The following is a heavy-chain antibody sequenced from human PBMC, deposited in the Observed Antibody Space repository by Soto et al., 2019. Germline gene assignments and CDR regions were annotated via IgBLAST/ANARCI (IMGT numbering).Heavy chain of an antibody. CDR3: AIGCRVREVHSVFGMGPDY. J-gene: IGHJ4*02. Sequence: GASLQSSCQGSGYSSSSSWIRWVRQMPGKGLEWMGIIYPGDSDTRYSPSFQDQLTISADKSISAAYLQGSSLNAPDTAMYYCAIGCRVREVHSVFGMGPDYWVQGTLVTVSS. D-gene: IGHD3-3*01. V-gene: IGHV5-51*01. CDR2: IYPGDSDT. CDR1: GYSSSSSW.